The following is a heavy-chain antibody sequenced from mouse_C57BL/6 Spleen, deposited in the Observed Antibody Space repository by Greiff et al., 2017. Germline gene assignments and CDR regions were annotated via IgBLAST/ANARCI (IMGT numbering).Heavy chain of an antibody. D-gene: IGHD1-1*01. V-gene: IGHV1-4*01. CDR1: GYTFTSYT. CDR3: AREGNYYGSSPWFAY. J-gene: IGHJ3*01. CDR2: INPSSGYT. Sequence: QVHVKQSGAELARPGASVKMSCKASGYTFTSYTMHWVKQRPGQGLEWIGYINPSSGYTKYNQKFKDKATLTADKSSSTAYMQLSSLTSEDSAVYYCAREGNYYGSSPWFAYWGQGTLVTVSA.